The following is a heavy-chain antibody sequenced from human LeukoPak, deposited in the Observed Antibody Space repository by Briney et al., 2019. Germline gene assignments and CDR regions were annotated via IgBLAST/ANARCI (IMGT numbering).Heavy chain of an antibody. J-gene: IGHJ4*02. Sequence: GGSLRLSCAASGFTFSSYAMIWVRQAPGKGLEWVSAISGSGGSTYYADSVKGRFTISRDNSKNTLYLQMNSLRAEDTAVYYCAKDRPRRGVVVVPAAIVGYFDYWGQGTLVTVSS. CDR2: ISGSGGST. D-gene: IGHD2-2*01. CDR1: GFTFSSYA. V-gene: IGHV3-23*01. CDR3: AKDRPRRGVVVVPAAIVGYFDY.